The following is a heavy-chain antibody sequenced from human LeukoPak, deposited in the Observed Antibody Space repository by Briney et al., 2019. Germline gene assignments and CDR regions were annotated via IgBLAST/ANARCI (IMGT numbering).Heavy chain of an antibody. CDR3: ARDNL. V-gene: IGHV4-59*01. J-gene: IGHJ5*02. Sequence: PSETLSLTCTVSGGSISNYWWSWIRQPPGKGLEWIGYIYNSGSINYNPSLKSRVTISVDTSKNQFSLKLSSVTAADTAVYYCARDNLWGQGTLVTVSS. CDR2: IYNSGSI. CDR1: GGSISNYW.